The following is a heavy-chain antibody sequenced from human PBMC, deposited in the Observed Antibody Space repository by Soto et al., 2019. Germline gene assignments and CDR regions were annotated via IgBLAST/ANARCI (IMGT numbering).Heavy chain of an antibody. J-gene: IGHJ6*02. Sequence: GPEVKKPGASVKVSCEASGYKFSEHGITWVRQAPGQGLEWMGWISAFNDNTNYAQKFQGRVVMTRDTSTSTASMELKSLTYEDTAVYYCARSGYSWLDYDNGMDVWGQGTTVTVS. CDR1: GYKFSEHG. V-gene: IGHV1-18*01. CDR3: ARSGYSWLDYDNGMDV. D-gene: IGHD5-18*01. CDR2: ISAFNDNT.